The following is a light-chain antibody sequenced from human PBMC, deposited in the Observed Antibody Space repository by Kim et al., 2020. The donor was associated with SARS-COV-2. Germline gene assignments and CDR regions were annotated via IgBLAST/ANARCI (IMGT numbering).Light chain of an antibody. CDR2: LGS. CDR3: MQSLQTPKT. J-gene: IGKJ2*01. CDR1: QSLLHSNGNNY. Sequence: EPASISCRSSQSLLHSNGNNYFDWYLQKPGQSPQLLIYLGSNRASGVPDRFSGSGSATDFTLQISRVEAEDVGVYYCMQSLQTPKTFGQGTKLEI. V-gene: IGKV2-28*01.